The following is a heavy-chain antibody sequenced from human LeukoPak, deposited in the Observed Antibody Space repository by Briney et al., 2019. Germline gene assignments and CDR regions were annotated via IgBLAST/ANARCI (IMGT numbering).Heavy chain of an antibody. D-gene: IGHD5-12*01. CDR3: ARSRYSGPRGAVGFDP. J-gene: IGHJ5*02. CDR2: IYYSGCT. V-gene: IGHV4-39*01. CDR1: GGSISSSSYY. Sequence: PSETLSLTXTVSGGSISSSSYYWGWIRQPPGKGLEWIGSIYYSGCTYYNPSLKSRVTISVVTSKNQFSLKLSSVTAADTAVYYCARSRYSGPRGAVGFDPWGQGTLVTVSS.